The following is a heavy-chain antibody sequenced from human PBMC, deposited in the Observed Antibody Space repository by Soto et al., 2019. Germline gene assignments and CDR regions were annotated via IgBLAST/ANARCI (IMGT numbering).Heavy chain of an antibody. V-gene: IGHV3-74*01. CDR1: GFIFKMYW. CDR3: TRGPRPISTGTGAY. J-gene: IGHJ4*02. CDR2: IYNDGTYS. Sequence: GGSLRLSCAASGFIFKMYWMHWVRQSPGKGLVWISRIYNDGTYSDYADSVRGRFTISRDNVNDTLYLQMNNLSAEDSGLYYCTRGPRPISTGTGAYWGQGTQVTVSS. D-gene: IGHD3-10*01.